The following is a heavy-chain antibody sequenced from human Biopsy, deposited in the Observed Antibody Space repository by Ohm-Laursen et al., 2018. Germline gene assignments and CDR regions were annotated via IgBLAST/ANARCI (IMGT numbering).Heavy chain of an antibody. Sequence: SLRLSCSASGFPFTGFSVHWVRQAPGKGLEWISLIWYDGTNEDYADSVKGRFTISRDNSKNTLYLQINTLTLEDTAFYYCARGLSSGWYGYFDVWGRGTLVTVSS. V-gene: IGHV3-33*04. J-gene: IGHJ2*01. CDR3: ARGLSSGWYGYFDV. CDR2: IWYDGTNE. D-gene: IGHD6-19*01. CDR1: GFPFTGFS.